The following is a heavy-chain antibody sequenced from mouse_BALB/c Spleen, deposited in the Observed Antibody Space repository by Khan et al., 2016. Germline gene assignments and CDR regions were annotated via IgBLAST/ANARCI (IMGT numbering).Heavy chain of an antibody. Sequence: QIQLVQSGPELKKPGETVKISCKASGYTFTDYSIHLVKQVPGPGFPLMGWINPATGEPTYADDFKDRFAFSLETSASTAYLQIKNIKKEDTATDFLTRDWERDYWGQGTTLTVSS. J-gene: IGHJ2*01. CDR1: GYTFTDYS. CDR3: TRDWERDY. CDR2: INPATGEP. V-gene: IGHV9-2-1*01. D-gene: IGHD4-1*01.